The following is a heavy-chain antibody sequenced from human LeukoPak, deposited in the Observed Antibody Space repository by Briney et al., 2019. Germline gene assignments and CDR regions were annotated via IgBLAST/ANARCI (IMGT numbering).Heavy chain of an antibody. CDR3: ARQDGFKYQLLVDSGASQAGYMDV. Sequence: GGSLRLSCAASGFTFSSYAMHWVRQAPGKGLEWVAVISYDGSNKYYADSVKGRFTISRDNSKNTLYLQMNSLRAEDTAVYYCARQDGFKYQLLVDSGASQAGYMDVWGKGTTVTVSS. V-gene: IGHV3-30-3*01. J-gene: IGHJ6*03. D-gene: IGHD2-2*01. CDR1: GFTFSSYA. CDR2: ISYDGSNK.